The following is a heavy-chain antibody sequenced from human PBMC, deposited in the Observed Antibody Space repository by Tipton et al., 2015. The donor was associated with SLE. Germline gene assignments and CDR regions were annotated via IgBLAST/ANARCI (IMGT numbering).Heavy chain of an antibody. J-gene: IGHJ6*02. CDR2: IHYSGST. Sequence: TLSLTCTVSGGSITIGGNYYWSWIRQHPGKGLEWIGYIHYSGSTYYNPSLKSRITISVDTSKNQFSLKLTSVTAADTAVYYCARGMLTWRGAIVGVDVWGQGTTVNVSS. CDR1: GGSITIGGNYY. CDR3: ARGMLTWRGAIVGVDV. V-gene: IGHV4-31*03. D-gene: IGHD2-8*01.